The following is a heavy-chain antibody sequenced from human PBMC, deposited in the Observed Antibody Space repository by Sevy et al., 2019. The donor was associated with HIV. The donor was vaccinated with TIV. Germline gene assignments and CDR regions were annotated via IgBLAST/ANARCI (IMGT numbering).Heavy chain of an antibody. Sequence: SETLSLTCAISGDSVSSNSAAWNWISQSPSRGLEWLGRTYYRSKWYNDYAVSVKSRITINPDTSKNQFSLQLNSVTPEDTAVYYCAREKSSGWYEDYYYYYGMDVWGQGTTVTVSS. V-gene: IGHV6-1*01. D-gene: IGHD6-19*01. J-gene: IGHJ6*02. CDR2: TYYRSKWYN. CDR1: GDSVSSNSAA. CDR3: AREKSSGWYEDYYYYYGMDV.